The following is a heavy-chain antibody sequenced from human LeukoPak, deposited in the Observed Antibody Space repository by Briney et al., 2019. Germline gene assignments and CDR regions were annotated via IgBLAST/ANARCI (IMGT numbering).Heavy chain of an antibody. V-gene: IGHV3-74*01. CDR1: GFTFSSYW. CDR3: VAEERDFDC. J-gene: IGHJ4*02. CDR2: IHGDGTII. D-gene: IGHD1-26*01. Sequence: GXXLRLSCAASGFTFSSYWMHWVRHAPGKGLVWVAGIHGDGTIIYYADSVKGRFTISRDNAKNTLYLQMNSLRAEDTAVYYCVAEERDFDCWGQGVLVTVSS.